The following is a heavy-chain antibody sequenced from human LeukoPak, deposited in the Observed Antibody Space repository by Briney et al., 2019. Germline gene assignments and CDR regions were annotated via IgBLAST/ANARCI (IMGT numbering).Heavy chain of an antibody. Sequence: SETLSLTCGVSGGSFRDYYWTWVRQPPGKGLEWIGEITHSGSTTYNSSLKSRLSISVDTSNNQFYLRLSSVTAADTAIYYCARGLPGTIDYWGEGTLVIVSS. CDR3: ARGLPGTIDY. CDR1: GGSFRDYY. J-gene: IGHJ4*02. V-gene: IGHV4-34*01. CDR2: ITHSGST.